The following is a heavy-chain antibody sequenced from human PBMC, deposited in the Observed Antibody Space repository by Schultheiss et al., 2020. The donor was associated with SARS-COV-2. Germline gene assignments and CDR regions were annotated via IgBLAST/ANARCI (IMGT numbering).Heavy chain of an antibody. Sequence: GGSLRLSCAASGFTVSSNYMSWVRQAPGKGLEWVSVIYSGGSTYYADSVKGRFTISRDNSKNTLYLQMNSLRAEDTAVYYCARTIIVPAAIKSYYYYYYYMDVWGKGTTVTVSS. V-gene: IGHV3-66*01. CDR1: GFTVSSNY. CDR3: ARTIIVPAAIKSYYYYYYYMDV. CDR2: IYSGGST. J-gene: IGHJ6*03. D-gene: IGHD2-2*01.